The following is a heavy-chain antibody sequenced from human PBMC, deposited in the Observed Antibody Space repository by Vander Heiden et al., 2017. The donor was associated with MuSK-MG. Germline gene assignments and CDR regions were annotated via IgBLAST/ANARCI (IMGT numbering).Heavy chain of an antibody. CDR1: GGSIRSSSDC. CDR3: AREVGAWYLDN. CDR2: IYFSGTT. V-gene: IGHV4-39*02. J-gene: IGHJ4*02. Sequence: QLQLRESGPGLMKPSETLSLTCTVSGGSIRSSSDCWGWVRQPPGKGLEWIGSIYFSGTTSHNPSLKSRVTMSVETSKNQFSLKLTSVTAADTAVYYCAREVGAWYLDNWGQGTVVTVPS. D-gene: IGHD2-2*01.